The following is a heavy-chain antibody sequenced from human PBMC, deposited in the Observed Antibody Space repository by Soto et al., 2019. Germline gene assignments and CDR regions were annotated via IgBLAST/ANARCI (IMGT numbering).Heavy chain of an antibody. J-gene: IGHJ6*02. CDR3: TTDGRSGSDWYYYGMDV. V-gene: IGHV3-15*01. CDR1: GFTFSNAW. D-gene: IGHD2-21*02. Sequence: PGGSLTLSCAASGFTFSNAWMSWVRQAPGKGLVWVGRIISKTDGGTTDYAAHVKGRFTISRDDSKNTLYLQMNSLKTGDTAVYYCTTDGRSGSDWYYYGMDVWGQGTPVTVSS. CDR2: IISKTDGGTT.